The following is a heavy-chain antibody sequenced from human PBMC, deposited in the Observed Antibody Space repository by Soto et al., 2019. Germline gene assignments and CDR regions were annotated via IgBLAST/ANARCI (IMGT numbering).Heavy chain of an antibody. Sequence: EVQLLESGGGLVLPGGSLRLSCAASGFTFSSYAMSWVRQAPGKGLEWVSTINSAGSTFYADSVKGRFTISRRNSKNTLYLQMNNLRAEDTAVYYCAKRSPYYFDYWGQGTLVTVSS. J-gene: IGHJ4*02. CDR2: INSAGST. CDR3: AKRSPYYFDY. CDR1: GFTFSSYA. V-gene: IGHV3-23*01.